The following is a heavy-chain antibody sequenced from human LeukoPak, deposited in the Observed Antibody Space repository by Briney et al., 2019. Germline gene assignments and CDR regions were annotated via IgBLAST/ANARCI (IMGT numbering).Heavy chain of an antibody. D-gene: IGHD5-18*01. Sequence: GRSLRLSCAASRFTLSSYGMHWVRQAPGKGLEWVAVISYDGSNKYYADSVKGRFAISRDNSKNTLYLQMNSLRAEDTAVYYCAKDIGVQLWVFDYWGQGTLVTVSS. CDR3: AKDIGVQLWVFDY. CDR1: RFTLSSYG. CDR2: ISYDGSNK. V-gene: IGHV3-30*18. J-gene: IGHJ4*02.